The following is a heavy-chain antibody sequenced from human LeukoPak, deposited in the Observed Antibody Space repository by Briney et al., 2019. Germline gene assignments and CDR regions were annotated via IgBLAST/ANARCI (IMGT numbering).Heavy chain of an antibody. Sequence: GGSLRLSCAASGFTFSSHWMTWVRQAPGKGLEWVSGISGGGDNTYYADSVKGRFTISRDNSKNTLYVQVNSLGTEDTAAYYCAKGSYYDSSGSFYFDYWGQGTLVTVSS. V-gene: IGHV3-23*01. CDR2: ISGGGDNT. D-gene: IGHD3-22*01. CDR3: AKGSYYDSSGSFYFDY. CDR1: GFTFSSHW. J-gene: IGHJ4*02.